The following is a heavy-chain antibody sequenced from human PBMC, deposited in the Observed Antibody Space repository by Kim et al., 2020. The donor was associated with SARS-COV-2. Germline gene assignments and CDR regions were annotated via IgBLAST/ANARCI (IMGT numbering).Heavy chain of an antibody. D-gene: IGHD6-13*01. CDR3: ARERVAAAGRVFDY. CDR2: TYYRSKWSN. Sequence: SQTLSLTCAISGDSVSSNSAVWDWIRQSPSRGLGWLGRTYYRSKWSNDYAVSVKSRITINPDTSKNQFSLQLNSVTPEDTAVYYCARERVAAAGRVFDYWGQGTLVTVSS. J-gene: IGHJ4*02. CDR1: GDSVSSNSAV. V-gene: IGHV6-1*01.